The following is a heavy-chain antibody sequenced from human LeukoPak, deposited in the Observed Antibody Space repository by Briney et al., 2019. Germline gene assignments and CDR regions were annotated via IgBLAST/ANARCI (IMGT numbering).Heavy chain of an antibody. CDR3: ARHSTWHGGNSGTDNWFDA. CDR1: GGTFSSYA. V-gene: IGHV1-69*06. D-gene: IGHD4-23*01. Sequence: SVNVSCTASGGTFSSYAISWVRQAPGQGLEWVGGIIPIFGTATYAQTFQGRATITSDKSTSTASMEQSSLRPEDQAVFSSARHSTWHGGNSGTDNWFDAWGEGTLVTVSS. J-gene: IGHJ5*01. CDR2: IIPIFGTA.